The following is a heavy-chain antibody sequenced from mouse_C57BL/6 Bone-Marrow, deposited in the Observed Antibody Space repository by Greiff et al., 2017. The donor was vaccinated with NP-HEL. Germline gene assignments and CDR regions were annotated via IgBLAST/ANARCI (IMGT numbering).Heavy chain of an antibody. CDR2: ISSGGSYT. Sequence: EVQGVESGGDLVKPGGSLKLSCAASGFTFSSYGMSWVRQTPDKRLEWVATISSGGSYTYYPDSVKGRFTISRDNAKNTLYLQMSSLKSEDTAMYYCARSSMVTTGALYAMDYWGQGTSVTVSS. D-gene: IGHD2-2*01. J-gene: IGHJ4*01. CDR3: ARSSMVTTGALYAMDY. CDR1: GFTFSSYG. V-gene: IGHV5-6*01.